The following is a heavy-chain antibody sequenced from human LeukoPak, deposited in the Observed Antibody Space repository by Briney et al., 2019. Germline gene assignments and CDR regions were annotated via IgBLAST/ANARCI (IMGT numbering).Heavy chain of an antibody. J-gene: IGHJ4*02. CDR1: GYTFTSYG. V-gene: IGHV7-4-1*02. D-gene: IGHD5-18*01. Sequence: ASVKVSCKASGYTFTSYGISWVRQAPGQGLEWMGWINTNTGNPTYARGFTGRFVFSLDTSVSTAYLQISSLKAEDTAVYYCARGLKYSYGYTPFDYWGQGTLVTVSS. CDR3: ARGLKYSYGYTPFDY. CDR2: INTNTGNP.